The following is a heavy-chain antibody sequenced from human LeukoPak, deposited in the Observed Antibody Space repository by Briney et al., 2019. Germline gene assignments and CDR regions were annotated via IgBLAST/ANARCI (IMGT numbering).Heavy chain of an antibody. Sequence: GGSLKLSCAASGFTFSGSAMHWVRQASGKGLEWVGRIRSKANSYATAYAATVKGRFTISRDDSKNTAYLQMNSLKTEDTAVYYCTRPYSSSWTDYPDLYWFEPWGQGTLVTVSS. CDR2: IRSKANSYAT. J-gene: IGHJ5*02. CDR3: TRPYSSSWTDYPDLYWFEP. D-gene: IGHD6-13*01. V-gene: IGHV3-73*01. CDR1: GFTFSGSA.